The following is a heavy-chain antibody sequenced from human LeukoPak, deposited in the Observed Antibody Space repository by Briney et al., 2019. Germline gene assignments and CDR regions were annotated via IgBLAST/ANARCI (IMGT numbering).Heavy chain of an antibody. D-gene: IGHD3-3*01. CDR2: ISSSGSTI. Sequence: GGSLRLSCAASGFTFSSYEMNWVRQAPGKGLEWVSYISSSGSTIYYADSVKGRFTISRDNAKNSLYLQMNSLRAKDTAVYYCASTTIFGPLDPWGQGTLVTVSS. CDR1: GFTFSSYE. CDR3: ASTTIFGPLDP. J-gene: IGHJ5*02. V-gene: IGHV3-48*03.